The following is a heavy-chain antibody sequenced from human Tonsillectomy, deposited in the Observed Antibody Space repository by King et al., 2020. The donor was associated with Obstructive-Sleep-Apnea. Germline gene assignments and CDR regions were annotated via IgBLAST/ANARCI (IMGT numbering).Heavy chain of an antibody. D-gene: IGHD3-22*01. CDR3: ARGRDLYYDSSGIDY. CDR1: DGSISSYY. CDR2: IYYSGST. J-gene: IGHJ4*02. V-gene: IGHV4-59*01. Sequence: QLQESGPRLVKPSETLSLTCTVSDGSISSYYWNWIRQPPGKGLEWIGYIYYSGSTNYNPSLKSRFTISVDTSKNQLSLKLTSVTAADTAVYYCARGRDLYYDSSGIDYWGQGTLVTVSS.